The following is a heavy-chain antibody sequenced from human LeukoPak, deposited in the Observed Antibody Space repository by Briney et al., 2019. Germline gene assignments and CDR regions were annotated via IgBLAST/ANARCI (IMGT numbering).Heavy chain of an antibody. J-gene: IGHJ4*02. D-gene: IGHD1-1*01. CDR1: GFTFSSYS. Sequence: PGGSLRLSCAASGFTFSSYSMNWVRQAPGKGLEWVSYISSSSSTIYYADSVKGRFTISRDNAKNSLYLQMNSLRAEDTAVYYCARAPVQLERHPSSFDYWSQGTLVTVSS. CDR2: ISSSSSTI. CDR3: ARAPVQLERHPSSFDY. V-gene: IGHV3-48*01.